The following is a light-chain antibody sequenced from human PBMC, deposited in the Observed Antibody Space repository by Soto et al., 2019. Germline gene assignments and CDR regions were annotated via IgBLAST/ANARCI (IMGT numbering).Light chain of an antibody. CDR1: QSVSSY. J-gene: IGKJ1*01. V-gene: IGKV3-11*01. CDR3: QQYGSSPLT. CDR2: DAS. Sequence: EVELTKSPATLSLSAGERATLSCMASQSVSSYLAWYQQKPGQAPRLLIYDASNRATGIPARFSGSGSGTDFTLTISSLEPEDFAVFYCQQYGSSPLTFGQGTKVDI.